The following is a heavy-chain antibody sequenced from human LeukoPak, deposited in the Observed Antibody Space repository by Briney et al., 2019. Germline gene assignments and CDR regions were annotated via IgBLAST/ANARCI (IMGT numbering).Heavy chain of an antibody. CDR2: IIPIFGTA. Sequence: SVKVSCKTSGYTFADYFIHWVRQAPGQGLEWMGRIIPIFGTANYAQKFQGRVTITTDESTSTAYMELSSLRSEDTAVYYCARGGLRGYSYGLFDAFDIWGQGTMVTVSS. V-gene: IGHV1-69*05. CDR1: GYTFADYF. CDR3: ARGGLRGYSYGLFDAFDI. D-gene: IGHD5-18*01. J-gene: IGHJ3*02.